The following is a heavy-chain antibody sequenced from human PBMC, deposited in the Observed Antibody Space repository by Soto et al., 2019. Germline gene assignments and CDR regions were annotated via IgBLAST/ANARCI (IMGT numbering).Heavy chain of an antibody. D-gene: IGHD2-2*01. J-gene: IGHJ4*02. Sequence: PGGSLRLSCAASGFTFSSYSMNWVRQAPGKGLEWVAVISYDGSNKYYADSVKGRSTISRDNSKNTLYLQMNSLRVEDTAVYYCAKGYHNFDYWGLGTLVTVSS. CDR2: ISYDGSNK. CDR1: GFTFSSYS. CDR3: AKGYHNFDY. V-gene: IGHV3-30*18.